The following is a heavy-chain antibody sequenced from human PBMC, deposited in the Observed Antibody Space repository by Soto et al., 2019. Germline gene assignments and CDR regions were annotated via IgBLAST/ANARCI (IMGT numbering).Heavy chain of an antibody. CDR2: IIPIFGRA. V-gene: IGHV1-69*01. CDR3: VAKIEQLGDFDY. J-gene: IGHJ4*02. D-gene: IGHD6-13*01. CDR1: GSTFSSYA. Sequence: QVQLVQSGAEVKKPGSSVKVSCTASGSTFSSYAISWVRQAPGQGLEWMGGIIPIFGRANYAQKFQGRVTSTADESTSTAYMELSSLRSEDTAVYYCVAKIEQLGDFDYWGQGTLVTVSS.